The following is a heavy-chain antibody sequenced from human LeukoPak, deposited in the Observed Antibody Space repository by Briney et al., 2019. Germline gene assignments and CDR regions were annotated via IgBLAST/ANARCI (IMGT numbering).Heavy chain of an antibody. CDR3: ASNPDPYCGGDCYPF. V-gene: IGHV4-39*07. J-gene: IGHJ4*02. CDR2: IYYSGST. Sequence: SETLSLTCTVSGGSISSSSYYWGWIRQPPGKGLEWIGSIYYSGSTYYNPSLKSRVTISVDTSKNQFSLKLSSVTAADTAVYYCASNPDPYCGGDCYPFWGQGTLVTVSS. D-gene: IGHD2-21*02. CDR1: GGSISSSSYY.